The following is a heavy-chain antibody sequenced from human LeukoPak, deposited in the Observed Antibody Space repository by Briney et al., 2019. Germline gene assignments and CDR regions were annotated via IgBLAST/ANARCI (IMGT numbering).Heavy chain of an antibody. J-gene: IGHJ4*02. CDR3: ARRAGDYSHPNDY. CDR2: FSGSGDRT. CDR1: GFTFSNYA. D-gene: IGHD3-22*01. V-gene: IGHV3-23*01. Sequence: GGSLRLSCAASGFTFSNYAMSWVRQAPGKGLECISGFSGSGDRTFYADSVKGRFTISRDNSKNTLYLQMNSLRAEDTAVYYCARRAGDYSHPNDYWGQGTLVTVSS.